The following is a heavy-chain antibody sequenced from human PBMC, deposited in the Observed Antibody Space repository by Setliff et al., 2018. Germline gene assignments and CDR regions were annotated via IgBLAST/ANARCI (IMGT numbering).Heavy chain of an antibody. D-gene: IGHD5-12*01. CDR3: ARVGGLLVATKPFDY. Sequence: SETLSLTCAVSGFSITNGYYWGWIRQSPGKQLEWIGNIFQSGITFCNPSLKSRVTISLDPSQNQFSLKLRSVTAADTAVYFCARVGGLLVATKPFDYWGPGTLVTVSS. J-gene: IGHJ4*02. CDR2: IFQSGIT. V-gene: IGHV4-38-2*01. CDR1: GFSITNGYY.